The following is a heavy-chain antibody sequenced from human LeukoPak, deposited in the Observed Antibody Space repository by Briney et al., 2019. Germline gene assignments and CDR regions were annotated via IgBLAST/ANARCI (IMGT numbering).Heavy chain of an antibody. D-gene: IGHD3-3*01. V-gene: IGHV3-49*03. Sequence: GRSLRLSCTASGFTFGDYAMSWFRQAPGKGLEWVGFIRSKAYGGTTEYAASVKGRFTISRDDSKSIAYLQMNSLKTEDTAVYYCTRDKDDFWSGYFLAAFDIWGQGTMVTVSS. CDR2: IRSKAYGGTT. CDR1: GFTFGDYA. CDR3: TRDKDDFWSGYFLAAFDI. J-gene: IGHJ3*02.